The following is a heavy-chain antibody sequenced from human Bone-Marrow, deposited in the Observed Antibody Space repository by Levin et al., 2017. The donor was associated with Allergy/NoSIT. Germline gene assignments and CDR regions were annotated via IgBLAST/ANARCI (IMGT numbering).Heavy chain of an antibody. CDR3: ARQRGRQLWLPPDL. CDR1: GFSFSDYY. V-gene: IGHV3-11*01. D-gene: IGHD2-21*01. J-gene: IGHJ5*02. Sequence: TGGSLRLSCAASGFSFSDYYLAWIRQAPGKGLEWVAYITTSGSTIFYSDSVKGRFAISRDNTRNSLYLQMNSLRAEDTAVYFCARQRGRQLWLPPDLWGQGTLVTVSS. CDR2: ITTSGSTI.